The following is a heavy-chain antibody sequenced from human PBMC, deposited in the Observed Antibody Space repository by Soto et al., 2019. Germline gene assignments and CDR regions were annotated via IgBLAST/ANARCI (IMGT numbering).Heavy chain of an antibody. J-gene: IGHJ4*02. V-gene: IGHV3-7*01. D-gene: IGHD3-16*02. Sequence: PGGSLRLSCAASGFTFSSYWMSWVRQAPGKGLEWVANIKQDGSEKYYVDSVKGRFTISRDNAKNSLYLQMNSLRADDTAVYYCARDEHYDYIWGSYRPAVFDYWGQGTLVTVYS. CDR1: GFTFSSYW. CDR2: IKQDGSEK. CDR3: ARDEHYDYIWGSYRPAVFDY.